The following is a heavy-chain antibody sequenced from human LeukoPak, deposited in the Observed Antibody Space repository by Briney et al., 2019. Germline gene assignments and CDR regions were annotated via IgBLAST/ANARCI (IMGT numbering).Heavy chain of an antibody. CDR2: LSSSGAGA. Sequence: GGSQRLSCGASGFAFNKFTMSWVRQAPGKGMEWVSSLSSSGAGASYADSVRGRFTISRDNSNNTLFLQLNSLRADDTAVYYCTKRAGLTFDSWGQGTLVTVSS. D-gene: IGHD3/OR15-3a*01. V-gene: IGHV3-23*01. CDR1: GFAFNKFT. CDR3: TKRAGLTFDS. J-gene: IGHJ4*02.